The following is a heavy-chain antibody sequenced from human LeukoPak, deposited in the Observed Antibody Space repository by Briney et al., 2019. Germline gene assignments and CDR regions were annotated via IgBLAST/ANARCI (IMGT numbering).Heavy chain of an antibody. V-gene: IGHV1-8*01. CDR1: GYTFTSYD. CDR2: MNPNSGNT. J-gene: IGHJ4*02. CDR3: ARGRHTAMGDLPSY. Sequence: ASVKVSCKASGYTFTSYDINWVRQATGQGLEWMGWMNPNSGNTGYAQKFQGRVTMTRNTSISTANMELSCLRSEDTAVYYCARGRHTAMGDLPSYWGQGTLVTVSS. D-gene: IGHD5-18*01.